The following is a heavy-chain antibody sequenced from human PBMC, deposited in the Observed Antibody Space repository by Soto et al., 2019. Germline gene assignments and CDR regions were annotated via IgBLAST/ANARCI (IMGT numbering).Heavy chain of an antibody. D-gene: IGHD4-4*01. V-gene: IGHV3-73*02. Sequence: EVQLVESGGGLVQPGGSLKLSCAASGFTFSGSAMHWVRQASGKGLEWVARIRTKAYNYATAYAASVKGRFTISRDDSKNTAYLQVNSLKTEDTAVYYCVRGYSDYSDCWGQGTLVTVSS. CDR3: VRGYSDYSDC. CDR2: IRTKAYNYAT. J-gene: IGHJ4*02. CDR1: GFTFSGSA.